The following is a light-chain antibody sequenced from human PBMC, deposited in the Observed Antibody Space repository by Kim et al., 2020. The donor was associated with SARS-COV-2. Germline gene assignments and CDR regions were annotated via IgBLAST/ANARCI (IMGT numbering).Light chain of an antibody. CDR3: QQYNNWPPIT. CDR2: GAS. J-gene: IGKJ5*01. Sequence: SPGESATPSCRASQSVSSNLAWYQQKPGQAHRLLIYGASTRATGIPARFSGSGSGTEFTLTISSLQSEDFAVYYCQQYNNWPPITFGQGTRLEIK. CDR1: QSVSSN. V-gene: IGKV3-15*01.